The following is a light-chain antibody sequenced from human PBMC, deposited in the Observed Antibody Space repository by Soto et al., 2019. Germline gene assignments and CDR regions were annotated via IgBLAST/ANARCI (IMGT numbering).Light chain of an antibody. J-gene: IGKJ2*01. V-gene: IGKV3-20*01. CDR1: QCVSSSY. CDR3: QQYGGSPVYT. CDR2: GAS. Sequence: EIVLTQSPGTLSLSPGERATLSCRASQCVSSSYLAWYQQKPGQAPRLLIYGASSRATDIPDRFSGSGSGTDFTLTISSLEPEDFAVYYCQQYGGSPVYTFGQGTKLEIK.